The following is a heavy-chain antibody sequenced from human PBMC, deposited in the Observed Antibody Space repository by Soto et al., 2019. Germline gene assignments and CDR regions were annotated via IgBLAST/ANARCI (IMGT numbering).Heavy chain of an antibody. CDR3: ARELPPDL. CDR1: GFTVSSKY. J-gene: IGHJ5*02. Sequence: LGLSCAASGFTVSSKYMNWVRQAPGKGLEWVSIIWSAGLTYYADSVRGRFTISRDISKNILFLQMNNLRAEDSAIYYCARELPPDLWGQGTLVTVSS. D-gene: IGHD2-15*01. V-gene: IGHV3-53*01. CDR2: IWSAGLT.